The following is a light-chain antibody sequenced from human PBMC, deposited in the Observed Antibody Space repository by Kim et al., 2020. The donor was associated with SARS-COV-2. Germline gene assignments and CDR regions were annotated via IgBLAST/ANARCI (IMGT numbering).Light chain of an antibody. J-gene: IGLJ2*01. CDR2: SNS. CDR1: RSNIGSNP. V-gene: IGLV1-44*01. Sequence: QSVIIACSGSRSNIGSNPVNWYQHVPGTAPKLLISSNSDRPSGVPDRFTASKSDTSAALAISGLQSEDETTYYCAAWDESLDGFLVFGGGTQLTVL. CDR3: AAWDESLDGFLV.